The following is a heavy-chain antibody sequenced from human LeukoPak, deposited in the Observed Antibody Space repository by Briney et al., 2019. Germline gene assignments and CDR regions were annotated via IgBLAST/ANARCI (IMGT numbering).Heavy chain of an antibody. Sequence: ASVKVSCKASGYPFTNFYVHWVRLAPGQGLEWLGWTHPVSGDTIYAQKFQGRVTMTRDTSICTAYMELTSLTSDDTAVYYCARMTHTLGATYSHFDYWGQGTLVTVSS. J-gene: IGHJ4*02. D-gene: IGHD3-16*01. CDR3: ARMTHTLGATYSHFDY. CDR2: THPVSGDT. CDR1: GYPFTNFY. V-gene: IGHV1-2*02.